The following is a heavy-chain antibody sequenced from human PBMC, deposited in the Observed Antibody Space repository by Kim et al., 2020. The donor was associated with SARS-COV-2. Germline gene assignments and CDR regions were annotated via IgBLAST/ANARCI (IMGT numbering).Heavy chain of an antibody. CDR3: ARDSGSLRGGFDY. Sequence: GGSLRLSCAASGFTFSSYGMHWVRQAPGKGLEWVAVIWYDGSNKYYADSVKGRFTISRDNSKNTLYLQMNSLRAEDTAVYYCARDSGSLRGGFDYWGQGTLVTVSS. D-gene: IGHD1-26*01. J-gene: IGHJ4*02. CDR1: GFTFSSYG. V-gene: IGHV3-33*01. CDR2: IWYDGSNK.